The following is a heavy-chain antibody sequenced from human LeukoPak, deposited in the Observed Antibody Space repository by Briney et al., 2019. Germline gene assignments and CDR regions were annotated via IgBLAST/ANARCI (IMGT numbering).Heavy chain of an antibody. V-gene: IGHV1-18*01. J-gene: IGHJ4*02. Sequence: GASVKVSRKTSGYTFTSYGISWVRQAPGQGLEWMGWISAYNGDTNSAQSLQGRVTMTTDTSSSTAYMELRSLRSDDTAVYYCARMVGGYSDVHFDHWGQGTLVTVSS. D-gene: IGHD2-15*01. CDR2: ISAYNGDT. CDR3: ARMVGGYSDVHFDH. CDR1: GYTFTSYG.